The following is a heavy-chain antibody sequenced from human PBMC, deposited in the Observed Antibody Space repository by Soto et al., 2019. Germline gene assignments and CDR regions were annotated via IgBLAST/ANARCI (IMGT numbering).Heavy chain of an antibody. CDR3: ARQEGNGNVWPLDY. J-gene: IGHJ4*02. D-gene: IGHD2-8*01. V-gene: IGHV4-39*01. CDR1: GDSIGTTHSY. CDR2: IHYSGST. Sequence: SETLSLTCTVSGDSIGTTHSYWAWIRQSPGKGLEWIGNIHYSGSTYYMPSLSSRVTLSVATSKNQFSLRLTSVTAEDTAVDYRARQEGNGNVWPLDYWGKGIRVT.